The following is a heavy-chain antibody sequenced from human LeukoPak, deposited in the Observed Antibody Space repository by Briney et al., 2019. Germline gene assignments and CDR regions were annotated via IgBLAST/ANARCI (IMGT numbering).Heavy chain of an antibody. D-gene: IGHD3-10*01. V-gene: IGHV3-9*01. CDR2: ISWNSGSI. Sequence: GGSLRLSCAASGFTFDDYAMHWVRQAPGKGLEWVSGISWNSGSIGYADSVKGRFTISRDNSKNTLYLQMNSLRAEDTAVYYCAKAPHYYGSGNGGDYFDYWGQGTLVTVSS. CDR1: GFTFDDYA. J-gene: IGHJ4*02. CDR3: AKAPHYYGSGNGGDYFDY.